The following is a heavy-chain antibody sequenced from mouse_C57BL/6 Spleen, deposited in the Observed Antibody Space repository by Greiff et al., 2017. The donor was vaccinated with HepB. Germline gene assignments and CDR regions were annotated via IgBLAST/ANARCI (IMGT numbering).Heavy chain of an antibody. CDR1: GFSLTSYG. D-gene: IGHD2-12*01. CDR3: ARHGGSNDAWFAY. CDR2: IWSDGST. J-gene: IGHJ3*01. Sequence: VKLMESGPGLVAPSQSLSITCTVSGFSLTSYGVHWVRQPPGKGLEWLVVIWSDGSTTYNSALKSRLSISKDNSKSQVFLKMNSLQTDDTAMYYCARHGGSNDAWFAYWGQGTLVTVSA. V-gene: IGHV2-6-1*01.